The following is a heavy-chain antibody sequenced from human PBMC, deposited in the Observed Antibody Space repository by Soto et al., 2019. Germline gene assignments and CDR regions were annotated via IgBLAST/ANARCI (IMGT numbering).Heavy chain of an antibody. J-gene: IGHJ4*02. CDR2: INAGNGNT. D-gene: IGHD5-12*01. Sequence: ASVKVSCKASGYTFTSYAMHWVRQAPGQRLEWMGWINAGNGNTKYSQKFRGRVTITRDTSASTAYMELSSLRSEDTAVYYCAVDGYNLGGLDYWGQGTLVTVSS. V-gene: IGHV1-3*01. CDR1: GYTFTSYA. CDR3: AVDGYNLGGLDY.